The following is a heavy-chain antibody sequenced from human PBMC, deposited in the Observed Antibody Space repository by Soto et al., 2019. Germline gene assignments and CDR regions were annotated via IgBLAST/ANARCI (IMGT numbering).Heavy chain of an antibody. CDR3: ARDRSVWGSYRYYPPLDAFDI. V-gene: IGHV3-30-3*01. J-gene: IGHJ3*02. CDR1: GFTFSSYA. D-gene: IGHD3-16*02. Sequence: TGGSLRLSCTASGFTFSSYAIHWVRQAPGKGLEWVAVMSYDGSNKYYADSVKGRFTISRDNSKNTLYLQMNSLRAEDTAVYYCARDRSVWGSYRYYPPLDAFDIWGHGTMVTVSS. CDR2: MSYDGSNK.